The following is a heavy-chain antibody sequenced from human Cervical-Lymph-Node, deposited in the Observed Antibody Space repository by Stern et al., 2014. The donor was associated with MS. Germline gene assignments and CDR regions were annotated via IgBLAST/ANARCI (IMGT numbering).Heavy chain of an antibody. J-gene: IGHJ4*02. CDR1: GFTFSNFA. Sequence: VQLVESGGGVVQPGRSLRLSCGASGFTFSNFAMNWLRQSPDKGLQWLAAISTDGSDTNYADSVKGRFTISRDNSKNTLYLEMNSLTTEDTAVFYCARDLGYWGQGTLVTGSS. CDR3: ARDLGY. V-gene: IGHV3-30-3*01. CDR2: ISTDGSDT.